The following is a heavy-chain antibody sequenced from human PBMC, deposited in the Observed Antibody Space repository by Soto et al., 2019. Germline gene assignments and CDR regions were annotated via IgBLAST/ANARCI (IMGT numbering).Heavy chain of an antibody. CDR3: VKSLSGGSHN. Sequence: LTRTCAASGFPVNSYYMHGVRQAPGKGLEWVAVISYDGSNKYYADSVKGRFTISRDNSKKTLYLQMNSLIAEDTAVYYFVKSLSGGSHNWDQGTLVTVSS. J-gene: IGHJ4*02. D-gene: IGHD1-26*01. V-gene: IGHV3-30*18. CDR1: GFPVNSYY. CDR2: ISYDGSNK.